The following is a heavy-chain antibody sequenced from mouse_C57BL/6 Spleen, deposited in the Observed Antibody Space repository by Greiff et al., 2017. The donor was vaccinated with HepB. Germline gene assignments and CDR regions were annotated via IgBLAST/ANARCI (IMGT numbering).Heavy chain of an antibody. Sequence: VQLQQSGAELVKPGASVKISCKASGYAFSSYWMNWVKQRPGKGLEWIGQIYPGDGDTNYNGKFKGKATLTADKSSSTAYMQLSSLTSEDSAVYFCARVPYGYYDAMDYWGQGTSVTVSS. J-gene: IGHJ4*01. CDR3: ARVPYGYYDAMDY. V-gene: IGHV1-80*01. D-gene: IGHD2-2*01. CDR1: GYAFSSYW. CDR2: IYPGDGDT.